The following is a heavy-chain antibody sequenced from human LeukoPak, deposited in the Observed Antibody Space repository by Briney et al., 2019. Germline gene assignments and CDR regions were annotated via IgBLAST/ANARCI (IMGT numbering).Heavy chain of an antibody. CDR3: ARGRFNWNYLYHYYYYMDV. D-gene: IGHD1-7*01. CDR2: INHSGST. J-gene: IGHJ6*03. V-gene: IGHV4-34*01. CDR1: GGSFSGYY. Sequence: PSETLSLTCAVYGGSFSGYYWSWIRQPPGKGLEWIGEINHSGSTYYNPSLKSRVTISVDTSKNQFSLKLSSVTAADTAVYYCARGRFNWNYLYHYYYYMDVWGKGTTVTVSS.